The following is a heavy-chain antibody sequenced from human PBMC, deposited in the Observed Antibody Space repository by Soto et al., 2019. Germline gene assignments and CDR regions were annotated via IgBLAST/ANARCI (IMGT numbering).Heavy chain of an antibody. J-gene: IGHJ6*02. CDR3: ASCDLIGVYGMDV. D-gene: IGHD2-21*02. V-gene: IGHV1-46*03. CDR2: INPSGGST. CDR1: GYTFTSYY. Sequence: ASVKVSCKASGYTFTSYYMHWVRQAPGQGLEWMGIINPSGGSTSYAQKFQGRVTMTRDTSTSTVYMELSSLRSEDTAVYYCASCDLIGVYGMDVWGQGTLVTVSS.